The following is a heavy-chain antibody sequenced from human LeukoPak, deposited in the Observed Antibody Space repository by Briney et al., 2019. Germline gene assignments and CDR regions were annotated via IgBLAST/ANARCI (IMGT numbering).Heavy chain of an antibody. CDR2: IYYSGST. CDR3: ARHTSHSSGWYLFHY. Sequence: SETLSLTCPLSASSISSRSYYWGWIRQPPGKGLEWIGSIYYSGSTYYNPSLKSRVTISVDTCKNQFSRKLSSVTAGDTDVLHCARHTSHSSGWYLFHYGGEGTLVTVSS. D-gene: IGHD6-19*01. CDR1: ASSISSRSYY. V-gene: IGHV4-39*01. J-gene: IGHJ4*02.